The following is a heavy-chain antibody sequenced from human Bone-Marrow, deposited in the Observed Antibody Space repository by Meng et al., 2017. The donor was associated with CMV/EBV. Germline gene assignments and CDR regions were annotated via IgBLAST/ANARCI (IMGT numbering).Heavy chain of an antibody. J-gene: IGHJ4*02. CDR1: GFTFADYY. V-gene: IGHV3-11*01. Sequence: GESLKISCAASGFTFADYYMTWIRQAPGKGLEWVSCISGIGTTMYYIDSVKGRFTISRDNAKNSVYLHMSSLRAEDTAVYYCARDLRSIGSGNWGQGTLVNGAS. CDR2: ISGIGTTM. D-gene: IGHD3-10*01. CDR3: ARDLRSIGSGN.